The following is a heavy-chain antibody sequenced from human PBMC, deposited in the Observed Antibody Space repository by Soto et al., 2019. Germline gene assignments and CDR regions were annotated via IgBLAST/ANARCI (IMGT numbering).Heavy chain of an antibody. CDR1: GFTFSSYG. V-gene: IGHV3-30*03. CDR2: ISYDGSNT. CDR3: AIEGGLSGSYYISSSYYFDY. Sequence: GGSLRLSCAASGFTFSSYGMHWVRQAPGKGLEWVAIISYDGSNTYYADSVKGRFTTSRDNSKNTLYLQMNSLRAEDTSVYYWAIEGGLSGSYYISSSYYFDYWGQGTLVTVSS. D-gene: IGHD1-26*01. J-gene: IGHJ4*02.